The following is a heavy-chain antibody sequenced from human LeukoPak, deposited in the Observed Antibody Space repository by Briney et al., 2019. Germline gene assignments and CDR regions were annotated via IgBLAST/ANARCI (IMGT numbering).Heavy chain of an antibody. J-gene: IGHJ5*02. Sequence: SETLSLTCAVYGGSFSGYYWSWIRQPPGKGLEWIGEINHSGSTNYNPSLKSRVTISVDTSKNQFPLKLSSVTAADTAVYYCARGQQVRSVVVVAATSMSWFDPWGQGTLVTVSS. CDR3: ARGQQVRSVVVVAATSMSWFDP. D-gene: IGHD2-15*01. CDR1: GGSFSGYY. V-gene: IGHV4-34*01. CDR2: INHSGST.